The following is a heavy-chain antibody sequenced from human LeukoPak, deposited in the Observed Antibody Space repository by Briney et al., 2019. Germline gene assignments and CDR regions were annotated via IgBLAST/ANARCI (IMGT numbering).Heavy chain of an antibody. J-gene: IGHJ4*02. CDR3: ARGSGWPDRLAYYFDY. D-gene: IGHD6-19*01. Sequence: GGSVRLSCAASGFTFSSYGMHWVRQAPGKGLEWVAVISYDGSNKYYADSVKGRFTISRDNSKNTLYLQMNSLRAEDTAVYYCARGSGWPDRLAYYFDYWGQGTLVTVSS. CDR2: ISYDGSNK. CDR1: GFTFSSYG. V-gene: IGHV3-30*03.